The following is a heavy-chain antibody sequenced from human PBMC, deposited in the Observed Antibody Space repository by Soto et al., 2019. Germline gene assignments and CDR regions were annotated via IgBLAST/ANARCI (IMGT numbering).Heavy chain of an antibody. CDR1: GGSISSGGYY. CDR2: IYYSGST. V-gene: IGHV4-31*03. CDR3: AREPNPGIAAAGHYYYYGMDV. Sequence: QVQLQESGPGLVKPSQTLSLTCTVSGGSISSGGYYWSWIRQHPGKGLEWIGYIYYSGSTYYNPSLKSRVTISVDTSKNQFSLKLSSVTAADTAVYYCAREPNPGIAAAGHYYYYGMDVWGQGTTVTVSS. J-gene: IGHJ6*02. D-gene: IGHD6-13*01.